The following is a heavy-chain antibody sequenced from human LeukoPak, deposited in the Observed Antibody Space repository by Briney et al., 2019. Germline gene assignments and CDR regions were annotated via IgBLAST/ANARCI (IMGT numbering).Heavy chain of an antibody. CDR3: ARDIVVVPAALGYAFDI. D-gene: IGHD2-2*01. J-gene: IGHJ3*02. V-gene: IGHV1/OR15-1*04. CDR2: INPNSGGT. CDR1: GYIFTDYY. Sequence: ASVKVSCKASGYIFTDYYMHWVRQAPGQELGWMGRINPNSGGTNYAQKFQGRVTMTTDTSTSTAYMELRSLRSDDTAVYYCARDIVVVPAALGYAFDIWGQGTMVTVSS.